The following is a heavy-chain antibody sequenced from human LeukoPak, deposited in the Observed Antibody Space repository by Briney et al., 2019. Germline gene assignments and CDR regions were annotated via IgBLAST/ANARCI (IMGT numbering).Heavy chain of an antibody. D-gene: IGHD6-6*01. Sequence: PGGSLRLSCAASGFAFEDYAMYWVRHAPGKGLEWVSLITWNGDATYYADSVKGRFTISRDTSKKSLYLQMNSLRAEDTAFYYCAKDRGIAAPDYYFDYWGQGTLVTVSS. CDR3: AKDRGIAAPDYYFDY. CDR2: ITWNGDAT. V-gene: IGHV3-43D*04. CDR1: GFAFEDYA. J-gene: IGHJ4*02.